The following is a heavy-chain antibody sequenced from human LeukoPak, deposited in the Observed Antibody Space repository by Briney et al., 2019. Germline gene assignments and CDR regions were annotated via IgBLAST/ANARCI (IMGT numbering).Heavy chain of an antibody. D-gene: IGHD4-23*01. J-gene: IGHJ4*02. V-gene: IGHV4-34*01. Sequence: PSETLSLTCAVYGGSFSGYYWSWIRQPPGKGLEWIGEINHSGSTNYNPSLKSRVTISVDTSKNQFSLKLSSVTAADTAVYYCARVTEDYGGNAGLFDYWGQGTLVTVSS. CDR1: GGSFSGYY. CDR3: ARVTEDYGGNAGLFDY. CDR2: INHSGST.